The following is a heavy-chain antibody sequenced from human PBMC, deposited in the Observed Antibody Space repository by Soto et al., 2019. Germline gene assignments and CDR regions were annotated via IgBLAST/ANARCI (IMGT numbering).Heavy chain of an antibody. V-gene: IGHV1-69*13. CDR2: IIPIFGTA. J-gene: IGHJ4*02. D-gene: IGHD6-13*01. CDR1: GGTFSSYA. CDR3: ARVPPYSSSWYVRDY. Sequence: SVKVSCKASGGTFSSYAISWVRQAPGQGLEWMGGIIPIFGTANYAQKFQGRVTITADESTSTAYMELSSLRSEDTAVYYCARVPPYSSSWYVRDYWGQGTLVTVSS.